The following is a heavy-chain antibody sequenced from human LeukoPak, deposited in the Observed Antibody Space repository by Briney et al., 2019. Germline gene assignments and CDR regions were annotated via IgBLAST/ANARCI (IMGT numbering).Heavy chain of an antibody. D-gene: IGHD5-12*01. CDR1: GYTFTGYY. Sequence: ASVKVSCKASGYTFTGYYMHWVRQAPGQGLEWMGWINSNNGGTNYAQKFQGWVTLTRDASISTAYMELSKLKSDDTAVYYCAKDLSEGGYQSLVVETQRGGFDNWDQGTLVTVSS. CDR3: AKDLSEGGYQSLVVETQRGGFDN. CDR2: INSNNGGT. V-gene: IGHV1-2*04. J-gene: IGHJ4*02.